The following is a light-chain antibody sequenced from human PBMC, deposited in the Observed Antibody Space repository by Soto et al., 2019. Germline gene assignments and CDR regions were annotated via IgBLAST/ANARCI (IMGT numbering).Light chain of an antibody. CDR2: GNN. V-gene: IGLV1-40*01. CDR1: RSNIGAGND. CDR3: QSYDSSLSGSL. J-gene: IGLJ2*01. Sequence: QSVLTQPPSVSGAPGQRVTISCTGSRSNIGAGNDVNWYQQLPGTAPKLLIYGNNNRPSGVPDRFSGSKSGTSASLAITGLQAEDGADYYCQSYDSSLSGSLFGGGTKLTVL.